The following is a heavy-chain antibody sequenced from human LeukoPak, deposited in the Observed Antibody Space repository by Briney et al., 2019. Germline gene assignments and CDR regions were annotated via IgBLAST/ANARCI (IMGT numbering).Heavy chain of an antibody. V-gene: IGHV1-18*01. CDR3: ARGPYYGSGSYYNVFDY. D-gene: IGHD3-10*01. J-gene: IGHJ4*02. CDR2: ISPYIGNT. CDR1: GYTFTKYD. Sequence: ASVKVSCKASGYTFTKYDIHWVRQAPGQRLEWMGWISPYIGNTYYSQKLQGRVTMTTDTSTSTAYMELRSLRSDDTAVYYCARGPYYGSGSYYNVFDYWGQGTLVTVSS.